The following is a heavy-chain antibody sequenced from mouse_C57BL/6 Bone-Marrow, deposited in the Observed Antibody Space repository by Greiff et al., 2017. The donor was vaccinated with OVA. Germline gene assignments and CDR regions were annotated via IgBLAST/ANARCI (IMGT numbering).Heavy chain of an antibody. D-gene: IGHD2-4*01. CDR3: TTHYDYDVLCMDY. J-gene: IGHJ4*01. Sequence: VQLQQSGAELVRPGASVKLSCTASGFNIKDDYMHWVKQRPEQGLEWIGWIDPENGDTEYASKFQGKATITADTSSNTAYLQLSSLTSEDTAVYYCTTHYDYDVLCMDYWGQGTSVTVSS. CDR2: IDPENGDT. CDR1: GFNIKDDY. V-gene: IGHV14-4*01.